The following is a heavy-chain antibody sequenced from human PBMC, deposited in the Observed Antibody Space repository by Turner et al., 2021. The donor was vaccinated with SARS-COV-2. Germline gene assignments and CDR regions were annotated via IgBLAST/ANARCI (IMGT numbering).Heavy chain of an antibody. J-gene: IGHJ6*02. V-gene: IGHV3-30*18. D-gene: IGHD3-3*01. CDR3: AKEGPERGDFWSGYHGYYYGMDV. CDR2: ISYDGSNK. Sequence: QVQLVESGGGVVQPGRSLRLSCAASGFTFSSYDMHWVRQAPGKGLEWVAVISYDGSNKYYADSVKGRFTNSRDNSKNTLYLQMNSLRAEDTAVYYCAKEGPERGDFWSGYHGYYYGMDVWGQGTTVTVSS. CDR1: GFTFSSYD.